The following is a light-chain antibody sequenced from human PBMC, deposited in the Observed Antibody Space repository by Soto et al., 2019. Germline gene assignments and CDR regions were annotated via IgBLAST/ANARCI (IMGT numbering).Light chain of an antibody. J-gene: IGKJ4*01. V-gene: IGKV3-20*01. CDR1: QSVSSSF. Sequence: EIVLTQSPGTLSLSPGERATLSCRASQSVSSSFLAWYQQKPGQAPRLLIYGASSRATVIPDRFSGSGSGTDFTLTISRLEHLDVEVDYCQQYDSSPLTFCGGTKVAIK. CDR2: GAS. CDR3: QQYDSSPLT.